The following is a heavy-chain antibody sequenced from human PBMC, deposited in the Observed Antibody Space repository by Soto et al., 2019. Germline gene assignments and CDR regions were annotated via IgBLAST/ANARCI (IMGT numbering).Heavy chain of an antibody. CDR3: VSYRGAFYFEY. D-gene: IGHD4-4*01. CDR1: GGSMSSNY. Sequence: SETLSLTCSVSGGSMSSNYWSWIRQSPGKGLEWIGFVYYGGTNYNPSFESRVTMSVDTPKKQFSLELGSVTAADTAVYYCVSYRGAFYFEYWGPGTLVTVS. V-gene: IGHV4-59*01. J-gene: IGHJ4*02. CDR2: VYYGGT.